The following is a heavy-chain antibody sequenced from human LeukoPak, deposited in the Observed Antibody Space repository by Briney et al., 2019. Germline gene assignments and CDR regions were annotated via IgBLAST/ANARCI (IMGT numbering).Heavy chain of an antibody. V-gene: IGHV4-38-2*02. Sequence: SETLSLTCTVSGYSISSGYYWGWIRQPPGKGLEWIGSIYHSGSTYYNPSLKSRVTISVDTSKNQFSLKLSSVTAADTAVYYCAMLRLGELSLAWGQGTLVTVSS. CDR2: IYHSGST. CDR1: GYSISSGYY. CDR3: AMLRLGELSLA. J-gene: IGHJ5*02. D-gene: IGHD3-16*02.